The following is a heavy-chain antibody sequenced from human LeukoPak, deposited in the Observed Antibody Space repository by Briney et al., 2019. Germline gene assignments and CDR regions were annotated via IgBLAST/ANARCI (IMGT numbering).Heavy chain of an antibody. J-gene: IGHJ4*02. CDR3: ARQSGSHWFVPSIDY. D-gene: IGHD1-26*01. Sequence: SETLSLTCTVSGVSISSSHNCWVWIRPPPGTGLEWIGNIDYSGSTYYNPSLKSRVTISIDTSKSHFSLKLSSVTAADTAVYYCARQSGSHWFVPSIDYWGQGTLVTVSS. CDR2: IDYSGST. V-gene: IGHV4-39*01. CDR1: GVSISSSHNC.